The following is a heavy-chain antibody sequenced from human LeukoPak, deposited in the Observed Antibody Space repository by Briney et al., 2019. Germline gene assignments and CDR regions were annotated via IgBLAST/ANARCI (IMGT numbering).Heavy chain of an antibody. Sequence: GGALRLSRAPSGFTFSSYIINWVRQAPGKGVEGVSSINSSRSEIYHADSVKGPFTLSRDTAKNSLYLQMSSPRAEDTAVYYCARDREGRRPLYYFDYWGQGALVTVSS. J-gene: IGHJ4*02. CDR3: ARDREGRRPLYYFDY. V-gene: IGHV3-21*01. D-gene: IGHD1-1*01. CDR2: INSSRSEI. CDR1: GFTFSSYI.